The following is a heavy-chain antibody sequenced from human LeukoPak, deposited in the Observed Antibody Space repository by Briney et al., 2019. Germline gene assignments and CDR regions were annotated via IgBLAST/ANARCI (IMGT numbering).Heavy chain of an antibody. CDR3: AKGWMFGELLNC. CDR1: GFTFSSYP. Sequence: GVSVRLSCAASGFTFSSYPMRWVRQAPGKGRVGGSAISGSGGSTHYADFLKGRLTISRDNSKNTLYLQMNSLRDEDTAVYYCAKGWMFGELLNCWGQGTLVTVSS. V-gene: IGHV3-23*01. CDR2: ISGSGGST. J-gene: IGHJ4*02. D-gene: IGHD3-10*02.